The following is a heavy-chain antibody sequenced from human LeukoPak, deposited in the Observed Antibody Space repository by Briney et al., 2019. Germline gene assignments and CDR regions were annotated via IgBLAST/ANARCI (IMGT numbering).Heavy chain of an antibody. CDR2: ISGSGGST. D-gene: IGHD3-16*01. CDR3: AKGLNKRYYYGMDV. CDR1: GFIVSGDF. V-gene: IGHV3-23*01. Sequence: PGGSLRLSCAASGFIVSGDFMSWVRQAPGKGLEWVSAISGSGGSTYYADSVKGRFTISRDNSKNTLYLQMNSLRAEDTAVYYCAKGLNKRYYYGMDVWGQGTTVTVSS. J-gene: IGHJ6*02.